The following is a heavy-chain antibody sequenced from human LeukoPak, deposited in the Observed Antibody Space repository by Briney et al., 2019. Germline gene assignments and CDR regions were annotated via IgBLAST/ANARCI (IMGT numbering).Heavy chain of an antibody. J-gene: IGHJ5*02. V-gene: IGHV4-61*02. CDR3: AREGNYYGSGSYSGFDP. CDR1: GGSISSGSYY. Sequence: PSETLSLTCTVSGGSISSGSYYWSWIRQPAGKGLEWIGRIYTSGSTNYNPSLKSRVTISVDTSKNQFSLKLSSVTAADTAVYYCAREGNYYGSGSYSGFDPWGQGTLVTVSS. CDR2: IYTSGST. D-gene: IGHD3-10*01.